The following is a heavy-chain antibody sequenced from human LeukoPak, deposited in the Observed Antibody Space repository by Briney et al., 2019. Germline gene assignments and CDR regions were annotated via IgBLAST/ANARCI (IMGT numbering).Heavy chain of an antibody. D-gene: IGHD6-13*01. CDR2: IYYSGST. Sequence: PSETLSLTCTVSGGSISSSSYYWSWIRQPPGKGLEWIGYIYYSGSTNYNPSLKSRVTISVDTSKNQFSLKLSSVTAADTAVYYCARVKLGYSSSWYANNWFDPWGQGTLVTVSS. J-gene: IGHJ5*02. V-gene: IGHV4-61*01. CDR1: GGSISSSSYY. CDR3: ARVKLGYSSSWYANNWFDP.